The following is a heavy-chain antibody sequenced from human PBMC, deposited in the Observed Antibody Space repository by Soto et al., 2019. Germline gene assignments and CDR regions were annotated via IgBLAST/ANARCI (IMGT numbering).Heavy chain of an antibody. J-gene: IGHJ4*02. D-gene: IGHD2-2*03. Sequence: GGSLRLSCTASGFTFSSFGMAWVRQAPGKGLEWVSAISGSGDSSYYADSVKDRFTISRDNPTNTLYLQMNNLRAEDAAVYYCAKVGIGMFSHKHHFDHWGQGTQVTVSS. CDR2: ISGSGDSS. CDR1: GFTFSSFG. CDR3: AKVGIGMFSHKHHFDH. V-gene: IGHV3-23*01.